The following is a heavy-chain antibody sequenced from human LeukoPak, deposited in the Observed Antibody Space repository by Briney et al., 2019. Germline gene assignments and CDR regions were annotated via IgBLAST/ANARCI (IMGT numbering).Heavy chain of an antibody. V-gene: IGHV4-38-2*01. J-gene: IGHJ4*02. CDR2: IYHSGST. CDR1: GYSISSGYY. CDR3: ATGGWFGDYFDY. D-gene: IGHD3-10*01. Sequence: SETLSLTCAVSGYSISSGYYWGWIRQPPGKGLEWIGSIYHSGSTYYNPSLKSRVTISVDTSKNQSSLKLSSVTAADTAVYYCATGGWFGDYFDYWGQGTLVTVSS.